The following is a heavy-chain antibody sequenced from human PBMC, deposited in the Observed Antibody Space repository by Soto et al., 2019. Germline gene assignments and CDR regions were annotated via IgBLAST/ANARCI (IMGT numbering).Heavy chain of an antibody. V-gene: IGHV3-30*18. J-gene: IGHJ4*02. Sequence: LRLSCEACGFSVSTYGMHWVGQAPGKGLKCVAVIANDGSYKYHADIVKARFTITRAKSRNTLYLQMNSLRLDDRAVYYCAKAAPRYCGFEFGQWGQGTLVTVSS. CDR1: GFSVSTYG. D-gene: IGHD5-12*01. CDR3: AKAAPRYCGFEFGQ. CDR2: IANDGSYK.